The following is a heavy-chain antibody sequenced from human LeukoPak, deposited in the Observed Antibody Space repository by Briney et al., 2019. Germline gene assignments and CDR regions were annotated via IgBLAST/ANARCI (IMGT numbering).Heavy chain of an antibody. CDR1: GFTFSTYA. D-gene: IGHD5-24*01. V-gene: IGHV3-23*01. CDR3: AKDRNAWPTNFDS. J-gene: IGHJ4*02. Sequence: PGGSLRPSCPPSGFTFSTYAVNWVRQAPGRGREWVSALSSSGGTTYYADSVKGRFSISRDNSKNTLYLRMNSLRAEDTAIYYCAKDRNAWPTNFDSWGQGTLVTVSA. CDR2: LSSSGGTT.